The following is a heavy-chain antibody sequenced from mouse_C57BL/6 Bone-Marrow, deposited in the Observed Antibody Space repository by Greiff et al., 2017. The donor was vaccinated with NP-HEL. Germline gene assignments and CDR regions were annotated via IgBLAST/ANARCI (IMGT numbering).Heavy chain of an antibody. CDR1: GYSITSGYY. Sequence: EVKLQESGPGLVKPSQSLSLTCSVTGYSITSGYYWNWIRQFPGNKLEWMGYISYDGSNNYNPSLKNRISITRDTSKNQFFLKLNSVTTEDTATYYCARGAGDYFDYWGQGTTLTVSP. D-gene: IGHD3-3*01. J-gene: IGHJ2*01. V-gene: IGHV3-6*01. CDR3: ARGAGDYFDY. CDR2: ISYDGSN.